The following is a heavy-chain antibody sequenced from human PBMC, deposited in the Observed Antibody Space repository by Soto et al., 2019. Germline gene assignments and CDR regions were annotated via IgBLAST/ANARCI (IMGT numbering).Heavy chain of an antibody. J-gene: IGHJ1*01. CDR1: GGTFSSYT. D-gene: IGHD3-22*01. Sequence: QVPLVQSGAEVKKPGSSVKVSCKASGGTFSSYTISWVRQAPGQGLEWMGRIIPIRGIANYAQKFQGRVTITADKSTSTAYMELSSLRSEDTAVYYCARSPYYYDSSGYPGYFQHWGQGTLVTVSS. CDR2: IIPIRGIA. V-gene: IGHV1-69*02. CDR3: ARSPYYYDSSGYPGYFQH.